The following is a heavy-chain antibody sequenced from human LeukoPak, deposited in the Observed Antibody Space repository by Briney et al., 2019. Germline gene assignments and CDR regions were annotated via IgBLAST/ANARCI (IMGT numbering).Heavy chain of an antibody. Sequence: QPGGSLRLSFAASGFTFSSYGMSWVRQAPGKGLEWVSVISDSGGTTDYADSVKGRFTISRDNSKNTLYLQMNSLRAEDTAVFYCAKGGAGIFQFAFDIWGQGTMVTVSS. CDR3: AKGGAGIFQFAFDI. D-gene: IGHD2-15*01. CDR1: GFTFSSYG. CDR2: ISDSGGTT. V-gene: IGHV3-23*01. J-gene: IGHJ3*02.